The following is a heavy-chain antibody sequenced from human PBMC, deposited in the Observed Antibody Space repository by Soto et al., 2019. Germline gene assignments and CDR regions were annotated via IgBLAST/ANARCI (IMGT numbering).Heavy chain of an antibody. CDR1: GFTFSSYA. CDR3: ARDPGYSYGFYFDY. D-gene: IGHD5-18*01. CDR2: ISYDGSNK. V-gene: IGHV3-30*04. J-gene: IGHJ4*02. Sequence: GGSLRLSCAASGFTFSSYAMHWVRQAPGKGLEWVAVISYDGSNKYYADSVKGRFTISRDNSKNTLYLQINSLRAEDTAVYYCARDPGYSYGFYFDYWGQGTLVTVSS.